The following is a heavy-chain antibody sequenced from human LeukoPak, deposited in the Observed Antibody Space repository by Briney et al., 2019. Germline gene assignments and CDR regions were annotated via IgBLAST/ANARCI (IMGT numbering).Heavy chain of an antibody. D-gene: IGHD6-13*01. J-gene: IGHJ5*02. CDR3: GRVVLESSSSWYGSNWFDP. V-gene: IGHV4-4*07. CDR2: IYTSGST. Sequence: SETLSLTCTVSGGSISSYYWSWIRQPAGKGLEWIGRIYTSGSTNYNPSLKSRVTMSVDTSNNQFPLMLSSVTAADTAVYYCGRVVLESSSSWYGSNWFDPWGQGTLVTVSS. CDR1: GGSISSYY.